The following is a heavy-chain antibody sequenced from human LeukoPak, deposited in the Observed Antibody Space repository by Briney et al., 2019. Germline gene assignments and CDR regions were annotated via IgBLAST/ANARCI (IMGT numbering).Heavy chain of an antibody. CDR3: ARRRSPVAGVNWFDP. D-gene: IGHD6-19*01. V-gene: IGHV4-34*01. Sequence: TSETLSLTCAVYGGSFSGYYWSWIRQPPGKGLEWIGEINHSGSTNYNPSLKSRVTISVDMSKNQFSLKLSSVTAADTAVYYCARRRSPVAGVNWFDPWGQGTLVTVSS. J-gene: IGHJ5*02. CDR1: GGSFSGYY. CDR2: INHSGST.